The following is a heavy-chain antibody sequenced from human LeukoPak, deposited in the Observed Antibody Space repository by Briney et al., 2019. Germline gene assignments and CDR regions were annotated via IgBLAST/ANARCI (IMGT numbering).Heavy chain of an antibody. Sequence: GGSLRLSCAASGFTFSSYSMSWVRQAPEKGLEWVPSISSSSSYIYDADSVKGRFTISRDNAKNSLYLQMNSLRAEDTAMYYCARAHSGQEWWFDYWGQGTLVTVSS. V-gene: IGHV3-21*01. CDR2: ISSSSSYI. J-gene: IGHJ4*02. D-gene: IGHD2-15*01. CDR3: ARAHSGQEWWFDY. CDR1: GFTFSSYS.